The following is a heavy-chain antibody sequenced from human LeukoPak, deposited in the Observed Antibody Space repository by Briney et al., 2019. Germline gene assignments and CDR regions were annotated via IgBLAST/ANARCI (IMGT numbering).Heavy chain of an antibody. J-gene: IGHJ3*02. CDR1: GFTVSSTH. D-gene: IGHD3-22*01. Sequence: GGSLRLSCEASGFTVSSTHMVWVRQAPGTGLEWVSVTYTGGNSYYAGSVQGRFIISRDISKNTLYLQMNNLRAEDSALYYCARGGRGSAAVVAPRSFDIWGQGTMVTVSS. CDR2: TYTGGNS. V-gene: IGHV3-53*01. CDR3: ARGGRGSAAVVAPRSFDI.